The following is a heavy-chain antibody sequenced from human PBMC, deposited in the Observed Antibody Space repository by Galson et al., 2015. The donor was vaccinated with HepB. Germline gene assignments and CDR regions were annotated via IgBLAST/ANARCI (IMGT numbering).Heavy chain of an antibody. CDR1: GFTFSSYG. CDR3: ARDAIRLGELSHHDY. J-gene: IGHJ4*02. CDR2: IWYDGSNK. Sequence: SLRLSCAASGFTFSSYGMHWVRQAPGKGLEWVAVIWYDGSNKYYADSVKGRFTISRDNSKNTLYLQMNSLRAEDTAVYYCARDAIRLGELSHHDYWGQGTLVTVSS. V-gene: IGHV3-33*08. D-gene: IGHD3-16*02.